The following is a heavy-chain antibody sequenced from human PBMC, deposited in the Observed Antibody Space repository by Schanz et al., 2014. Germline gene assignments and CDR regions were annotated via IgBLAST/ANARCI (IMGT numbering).Heavy chain of an antibody. CDR2: IATSSSTR. Sequence: EGQLAESGGGLVQPGGSLRLSCAVSGFTVSSNHMSWVRQAPGKGLEWVLYIATSSSTRHYADSVKGRVTISRDNAKNSVSLQMRRLRVEDTAVYYCASGVHVSSLQKGLQFWGRGTLXIVSS. CDR1: GFTVSSNH. CDR3: ASGVHVSSLQKGLQF. V-gene: IGHV3-48*01. J-gene: IGHJ1*01. D-gene: IGHD3-10*01.